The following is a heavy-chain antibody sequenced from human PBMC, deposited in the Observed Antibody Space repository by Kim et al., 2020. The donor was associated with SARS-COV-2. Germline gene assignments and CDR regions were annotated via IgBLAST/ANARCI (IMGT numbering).Heavy chain of an antibody. Sequence: SVKVSCKASGGTFSSYAISWVRQAPGQGLEWMGGIIPIFGTANYAQKFQGRVTITADESTSTAYMELSSLRSEDTAVYYCARDRIGPWIAAQEAEYFQHWGQGTLVTVSS. CDR2: IIPIFGTA. D-gene: IGHD6-6*01. CDR1: GGTFSSYA. J-gene: IGHJ1*01. V-gene: IGHV1-69*13. CDR3: ARDRIGPWIAAQEAEYFQH.